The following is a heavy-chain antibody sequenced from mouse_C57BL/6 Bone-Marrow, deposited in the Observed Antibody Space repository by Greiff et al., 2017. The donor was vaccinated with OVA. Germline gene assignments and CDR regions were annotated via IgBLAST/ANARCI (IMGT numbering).Heavy chain of an antibody. V-gene: IGHV3-6*01. Sequence: EVKLQESGPGLVKPSQSLSLTCSVTGYSITSGYYWNWIRQFPGNKLEWMGYISYDGSNNYNPSLKNRISITRDTSKNQFFLKLNSVTTEDTATYYCARGSSGYQDYWGQGTTLTVSS. D-gene: IGHD3-2*02. CDR1: GYSITSGYY. J-gene: IGHJ2*01. CDR2: ISYDGSN. CDR3: ARGSSGYQDY.